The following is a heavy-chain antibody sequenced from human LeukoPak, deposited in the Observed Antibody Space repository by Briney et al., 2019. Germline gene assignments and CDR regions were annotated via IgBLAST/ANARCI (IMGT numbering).Heavy chain of an antibody. D-gene: IGHD2-2*02. CDR2: IKGKTDGETT. CDR3: TTDYGEYCSGTTCYKGS. CDR1: GFTFNNFD. Sequence: GGSLRLSCAASGFTFNNFDMIWVRQAPGKGLEWVGRIKGKTDGETTDYAAPVKGRFTISRDDSKNTVYLQMNSLKTEDTAVYYCTTDYGEYCSGTTCYKGSWGQGTLVTVSS. J-gene: IGHJ5*02. V-gene: IGHV3-15*01.